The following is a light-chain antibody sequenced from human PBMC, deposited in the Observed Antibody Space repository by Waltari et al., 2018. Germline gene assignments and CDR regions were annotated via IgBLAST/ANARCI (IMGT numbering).Light chain of an antibody. Sequence: IVLTQSPGTLSLSPGERATLSCRASQRVSSSYLAWYQQKPGQAPRLLSHGASSRATGIPDRFSGSGSGTDFTLTISRLEPEDFAVYYCQQYGRSWNTFGQGTKLEIK. J-gene: IGKJ2*01. CDR2: GAS. CDR3: QQYGRSWNT. V-gene: IGKV3-20*01. CDR1: QRVSSSY.